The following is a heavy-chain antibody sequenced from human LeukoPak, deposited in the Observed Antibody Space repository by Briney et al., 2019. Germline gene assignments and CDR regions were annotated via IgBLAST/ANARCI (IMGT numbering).Heavy chain of an antibody. CDR1: GFTFSSFG. CDR3: ARGSNGSRPYYFDY. V-gene: IGHV3-23*01. J-gene: IGHJ4*02. Sequence: GGSLRLSCAASGFTFSSFGMSWVRQAPGGGLEWVSALPDGGGSTYYSESVKGRFTISRDNSKNTLYLQMNSLRAEDTAINYCARGSNGSRPYYFDYWGQGTVVIVS. D-gene: IGHD3-22*01. CDR2: LPDGGGST.